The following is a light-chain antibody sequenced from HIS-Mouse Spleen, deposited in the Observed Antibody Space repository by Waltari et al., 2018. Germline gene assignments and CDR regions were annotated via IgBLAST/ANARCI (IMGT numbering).Light chain of an antibody. V-gene: IGKV1-39*01. CDR1: QSIHSY. Sequence: DIQMTQSPSSLSASVGDRFTITCRASQSIHSYLNWYQQKPGKAPKLLIYAASSLQSGVPSRFSGSGSGTDFTLTISSLQPEDFATYYCQQSYSTIFTFGPGTKVDIK. J-gene: IGKJ3*01. CDR2: AAS. CDR3: QQSYSTIFT.